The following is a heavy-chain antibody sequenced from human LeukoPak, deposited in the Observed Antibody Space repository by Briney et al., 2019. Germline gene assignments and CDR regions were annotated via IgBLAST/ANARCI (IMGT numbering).Heavy chain of an antibody. CDR2: IYYSGST. CDR1: GGSISSSNYY. J-gene: IGHJ6*02. CDR3: ARQSSDILTGYYRGPYYYYGMDV. Sequence: PSETLSLTCTVSGGSISSSNYYWGWIRQPPGKGLEWIGSIYYSGSTYYNPSLKSGVTISVDTSKNQFSLKLSSVTAADTAVHYCARQSSDILTGYYRGPYYYYGMDVWGQGTTATVSS. V-gene: IGHV4-39*01. D-gene: IGHD3-9*01.